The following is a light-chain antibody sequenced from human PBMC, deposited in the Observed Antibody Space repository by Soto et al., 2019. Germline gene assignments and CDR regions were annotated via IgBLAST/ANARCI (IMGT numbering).Light chain of an antibody. V-gene: IGKV1-39*01. CDR1: QSISNH. CDR2: AAS. CDR3: QQSYSSPPA. J-gene: IGKJ1*01. Sequence: DIQMTQSPSSLSASVEDRVIITCRASQSISNHLNWYQQKPGKAPKLLIFAASSLQSGVPSRFSGSRSGPDFTLTISSLQPEEFATYYCQQSYSSPPAFGQGTKVDNK.